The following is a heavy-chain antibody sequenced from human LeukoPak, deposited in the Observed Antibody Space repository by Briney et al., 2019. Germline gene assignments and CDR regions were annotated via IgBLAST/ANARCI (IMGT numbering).Heavy chain of an antibody. CDR1: GGSISSSSYY. CDR2: IYYSGGT. D-gene: IGHD3-22*01. V-gene: IGHV4-39*07. CDR3: ARLKYYYDSSGYRAEYFQH. Sequence: PSETLSLTCTVSGGSISSSSYYWGWIRQPPGKGLEWIGSIYYSGGTYYNPSLKSRVTISVYTSKNQFSLKLSSVTAADTAVYYCARLKYYYDSSGYRAEYFQHWGQGTLVTVSS. J-gene: IGHJ1*01.